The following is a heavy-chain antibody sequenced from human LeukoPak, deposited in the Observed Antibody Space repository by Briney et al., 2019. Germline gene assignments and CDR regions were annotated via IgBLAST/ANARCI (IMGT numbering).Heavy chain of an antibody. V-gene: IGHV4-61*02. CDR3: ARADLGYCSSTSCYPFFDY. J-gene: IGHJ4*02. CDR1: GGSISSGSYY. CDR2: IYTSGST. Sequence: SQTLPLTCTVSGGSISSGSYYWSWIRQPAGKGLEWIGRIYTSGSTNYNPSLKSRVTISVDTSKNQFSLKLSSVTAADTAVYYCARADLGYCSSTSCYPFFDYWGQGTLVTVSS. D-gene: IGHD2-2*01.